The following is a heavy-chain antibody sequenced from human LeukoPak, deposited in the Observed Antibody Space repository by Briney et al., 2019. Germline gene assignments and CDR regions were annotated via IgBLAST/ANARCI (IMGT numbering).Heavy chain of an antibody. D-gene: IGHD4-23*01. Sequence: GGSLRLSCAASGFTFSSYAMSWVRQAPGKGLEWVLGISGSGGSMYYADSVKGRFTISRDNSKSTLYLQMNSLRAEDTAVYYCAKDRRWSGGNSDAFDIWGQGTMVTVSS. CDR2: ISGSGGSM. V-gene: IGHV3-23*01. CDR3: AKDRRWSGGNSDAFDI. CDR1: GFTFSSYA. J-gene: IGHJ3*02.